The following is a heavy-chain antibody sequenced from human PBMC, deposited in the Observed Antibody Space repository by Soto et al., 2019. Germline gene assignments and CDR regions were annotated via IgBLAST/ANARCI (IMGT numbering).Heavy chain of an antibody. CDR2: IYWNDDK. CDR3: APTRREVLPAATHNFDY. CDR1: GFSLNTSGMG. J-gene: IGHJ4*01. Sequence: HITLKESGPTLVKPTQTLKLTCTFSGFSLNTSGMGVGWIRQPPGKALEWLALIYWNDDKRDRPSLNSSRPIAKDTSKSQGAHTVTNGDPGDTATQHCAPTRREVLPAATHNFDYWGQGMRVTVAS. V-gene: IGHV2-5*01. D-gene: IGHD2-2*01.